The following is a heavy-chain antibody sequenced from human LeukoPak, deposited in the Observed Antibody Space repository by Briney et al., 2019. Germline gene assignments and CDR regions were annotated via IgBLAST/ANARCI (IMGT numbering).Heavy chain of an antibody. J-gene: IGHJ4*02. CDR2: IYYTGST. Sequence: SETLSLTCTVSGGSINNYYWSWLRQPPGAGLDWLAYIYYTGSTNYNPSLKPRLTISVDTSKNQFSLRLTSVTAADPAVYYCARFSQYYDSPTHYLDYWGQGILVTVSS. CDR1: GGSINNYY. D-gene: IGHD2/OR15-2a*01. V-gene: IGHV4-59*08. CDR3: ARFSQYYDSPTHYLDY.